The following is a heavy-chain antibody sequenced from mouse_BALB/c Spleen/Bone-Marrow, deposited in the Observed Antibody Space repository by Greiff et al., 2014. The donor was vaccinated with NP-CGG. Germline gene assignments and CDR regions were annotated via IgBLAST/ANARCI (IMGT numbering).Heavy chain of an antibody. CDR1: GFNIKDAY. V-gene: IGHV14-3*02. Sequence: EVKLMESGAELVKPGASVKLSCTASGFNIKDAYMHWVKQRPEQGLEWIGRIDPANGNTKYDPKFQGKATITADTSSNTAYLQLISLTSEDTAVYYGAIYYYGSSGFAYWGQGTLVTVSA. D-gene: IGHD1-1*01. CDR3: AIYYYGSSGFAY. J-gene: IGHJ3*01. CDR2: IDPANGNT.